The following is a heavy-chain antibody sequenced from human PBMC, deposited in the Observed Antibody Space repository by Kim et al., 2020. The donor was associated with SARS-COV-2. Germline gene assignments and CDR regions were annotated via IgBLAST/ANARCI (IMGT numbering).Heavy chain of an antibody. J-gene: IGHJ5*02. CDR3: ARTKRITIFGVVQWFDP. CDR1: GGSISSGDYY. CDR2: IYYSGST. V-gene: IGHV4-30-4*01. D-gene: IGHD3-3*01. Sequence: SETLSLTCTVSGGSISSGDYYWSWIHQPPGKGLEWIGYIYYSGSTYYNPSLKSRVTISVDTSKNQFSLKLSSVTAADTAVYYCARTKRITIFGVVQWFDPWGQGTLVTVSS.